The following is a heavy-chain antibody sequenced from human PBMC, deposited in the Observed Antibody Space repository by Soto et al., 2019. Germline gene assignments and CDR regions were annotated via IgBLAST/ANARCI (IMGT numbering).Heavy chain of an antibody. V-gene: IGHV3-30-3*01. J-gene: IGHJ6*02. D-gene: IGHD1-1*01. CDR2: ISYEGSNT. CDR1: GFTFDTYG. CDR3: ARVTPGNNLYYFSGLDV. Sequence: GGSLRLSCVASGFTFDTYGIHWVRQAPGKGLQWVALISYEGSNTYYADSVRGRFTISRDNSKNTLYLQINALRPEDTGVYYCARVTPGNNLYYFSGLDVWGQGTSVTVSS.